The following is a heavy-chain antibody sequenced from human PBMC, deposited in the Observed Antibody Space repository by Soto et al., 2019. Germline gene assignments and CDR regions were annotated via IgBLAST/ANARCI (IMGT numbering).Heavy chain of an antibody. D-gene: IGHD4-4*01. CDR3: AKSFSDYHNYPYYSYGMEV. V-gene: IGHV3-11*06. CDR2: ISGSSSHT. Sequence: GKGLEWVSCISGSSSHTNYADSVKGRFTISRDNGRNSLYLQMNSLRAEDTAVYYCAKSFSDYHNYPYYSYGMEVWGQAPTVTVSS. J-gene: IGHJ6*02.